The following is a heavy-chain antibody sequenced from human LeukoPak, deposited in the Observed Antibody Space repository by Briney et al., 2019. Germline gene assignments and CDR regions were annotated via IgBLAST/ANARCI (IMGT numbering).Heavy chain of an antibody. V-gene: IGHV4-61*02. D-gene: IGHD2-2*01. CDR2: IYTSGST. CDR1: GGSISSGGYY. Sequence: SQTLSLTCTVSGGSISSGGYYWSWIRQPAGKGLEWIGRIYTSGSTNYNPSLKSRVTISVDTSKNQLSLKLSSVTAADTAVYYCARSPDLRLRNDAFDIWGQGTMVTVSS. J-gene: IGHJ3*02. CDR3: ARSPDLRLRNDAFDI.